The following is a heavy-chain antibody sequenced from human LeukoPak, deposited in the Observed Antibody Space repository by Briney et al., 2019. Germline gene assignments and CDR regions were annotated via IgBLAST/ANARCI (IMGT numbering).Heavy chain of an antibody. CDR1: GFTFSSYA. J-gene: IGHJ3*02. CDR2: ISYDGSNK. V-gene: IGHV3-30-3*01. Sequence: GGSLRLSCAASGFTFSSYAMHWVRQAPGKGPEWVAVISYDGSNKYYADSVKGRFTISRDNSKNTLYLQMNSLRAEDTAVYYCARHALVGDDAFDIWGQGTMVTVSS. CDR3: ARHALVGDDAFDI. D-gene: IGHD1-26*01.